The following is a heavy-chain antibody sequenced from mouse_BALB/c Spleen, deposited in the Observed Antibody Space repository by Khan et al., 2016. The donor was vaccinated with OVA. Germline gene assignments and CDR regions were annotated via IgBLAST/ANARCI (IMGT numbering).Heavy chain of an antibody. V-gene: IGHV5-6-4*01. J-gene: IGHJ2*01. Sequence: EVELVESGGGLVKPGGSLRLSCEASGFTFSSYSMSWVRQTPEKRLEWVATITSGGSYTYYPDSVQGRFTISRDNANNTLYLHMSSLKSEDTAMFYWTRDRKCYGSSFDFDYWGQGTTLTVYS. CDR3: TRDRKCYGSSFDFDY. D-gene: IGHD1-1*01. CDR1: GFTFSSYS. CDR2: ITSGGSYT.